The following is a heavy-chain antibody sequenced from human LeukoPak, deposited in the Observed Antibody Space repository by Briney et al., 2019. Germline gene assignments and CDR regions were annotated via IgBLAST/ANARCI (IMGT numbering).Heavy chain of an antibody. V-gene: IGHV3-7*03. CDR1: GFTFSSYW. J-gene: IGHJ3*02. CDR3: AREVAGTPGAFDI. Sequence: GRSLRLSCAASGFTFSSYWMSWVRQAPGKGLEWVANIKQDGSEKYYVDSVKGRFTISRDNAKNSLYLQMNSLRAEDTAVYYCAREVAGTPGAFDIWGQGTMVTVSS. D-gene: IGHD6-19*01. CDR2: IKQDGSEK.